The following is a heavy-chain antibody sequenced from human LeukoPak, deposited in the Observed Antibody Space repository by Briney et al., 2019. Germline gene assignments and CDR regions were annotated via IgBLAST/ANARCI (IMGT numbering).Heavy chain of an antibody. V-gene: IGHV4-59*01. CDR3: ARGGGLRYFDWLLDY. D-gene: IGHD3-9*01. J-gene: IGHJ4*02. CDR2: IYYSGST. CDR1: GGSISSYY. Sequence: SETLSLTCAVSGGSISSYYWSWIRQPPGKGLEWIGYIYYSGSTNYNPSLKSRVTISVDTSKNQFSLKLSSVTAADTAVYYCARGGGLRYFDWLLDYWGQGTLVTVSS.